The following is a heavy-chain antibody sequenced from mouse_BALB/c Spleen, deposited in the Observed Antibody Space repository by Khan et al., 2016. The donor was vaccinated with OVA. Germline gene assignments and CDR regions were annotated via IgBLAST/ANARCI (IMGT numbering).Heavy chain of an antibody. D-gene: IGHD2-14*01. J-gene: IGHJ4*01. CDR2: IWGGGGT. Sequence: QVQLKESGPGLVAPSQSLSITCTVSGFSLSRYNIHWVRQPPGKGLEWLGMIWGGGGTDYNSPLKSRLNISKDNSKSQVFLKMNSLQTDDTAMYYCARAYYRYDGYYAMDYWGQGTSVTVSS. V-gene: IGHV2-6-4*01. CDR3: ARAYYRYDGYYAMDY. CDR1: GFSLSRYN.